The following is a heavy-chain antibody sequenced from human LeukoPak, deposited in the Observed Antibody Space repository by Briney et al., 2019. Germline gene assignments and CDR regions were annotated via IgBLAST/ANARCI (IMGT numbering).Heavy chain of an antibody. V-gene: IGHV3-9*01. CDR2: ITWNSDST. CDR3: AKTTLTFHYELSGYYFDN. J-gene: IGHJ4*02. Sequence: GGSLRLSCATSGFTFDDYAMHWVRQAPGKGLEWVSGITWNSDSTGYADSVKGRFTISRDNAKNSLYLQMNSLRAEDTALYFCAKTTLTFHYELSGYYFDNWGQGTPVTVST. CDR1: GFTFDDYA. D-gene: IGHD3-3*01.